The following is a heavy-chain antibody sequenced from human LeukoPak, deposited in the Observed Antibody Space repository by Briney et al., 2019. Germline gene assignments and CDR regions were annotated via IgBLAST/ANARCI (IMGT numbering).Heavy chain of an antibody. V-gene: IGHV3-48*01. CDR3: ARNLNTADDY. CDR2: ISSSSTTI. CDR1: GFTFSDSS. Sequence: GGSLRLSCTASGFTFSDSSMNWVRQAPGKGLEWLSYISSSSTTISYADSEKGRFTISRDVAKNSLYLQMNTLRAEHTAVYYCARNLNTADDYWGQGILVTISS. D-gene: IGHD5-18*01. J-gene: IGHJ4*02.